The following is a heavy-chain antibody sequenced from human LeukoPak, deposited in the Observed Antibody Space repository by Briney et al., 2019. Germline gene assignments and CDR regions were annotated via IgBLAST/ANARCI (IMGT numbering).Heavy chain of an antibody. CDR1: GFTFSSYS. V-gene: IGHV3-23*01. J-gene: IGHJ4*02. CDR2: ISGSGGST. Sequence: GGSLRLSCAASGFTFSSYSMNWVRQAPGKGLEWVSAISGSGGSTYYADSVKGRFTISRDNSKNTLYLQMNSLRAEDTAVYYCAKDQLLYPSAVDYWGQGTLVTVSS. D-gene: IGHD2-2*02. CDR3: AKDQLLYPSAVDY.